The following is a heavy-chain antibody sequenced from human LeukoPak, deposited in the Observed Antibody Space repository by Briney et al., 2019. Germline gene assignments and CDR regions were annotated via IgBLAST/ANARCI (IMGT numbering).Heavy chain of an antibody. CDR3: AKVALLWLGHIDY. D-gene: IGHD3-10*01. Sequence: GGSLRLSCAASGFTLSSYAMSWVRQAPGEGREWGSAISGSGGSTYYADSVKGRFTISRDNSKNTLYLQMNSLRAEDTAVYYCAKVALLWLGHIDYWGQGTLVTVSS. CDR1: GFTLSSYA. V-gene: IGHV3-23*01. CDR2: ISGSGGST. J-gene: IGHJ4*02.